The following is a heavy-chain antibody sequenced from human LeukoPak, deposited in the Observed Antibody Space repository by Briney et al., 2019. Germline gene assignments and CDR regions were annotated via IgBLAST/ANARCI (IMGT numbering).Heavy chain of an antibody. CDR1: GFTFSNYA. Sequence: GGSLRLSCAGSGFTFSNYAMHWVRQAPGKGLEWVAVISYDGNYKYYADSVKGRFTISRDNSKNTLYLQLNNLTTEDTAVYYCARRKQHRIDYWGQGTLVTVSS. J-gene: IGHJ4*02. D-gene: IGHD6-13*01. CDR3: ARRKQHRIDY. V-gene: IGHV3-30*04. CDR2: ISYDGNYK.